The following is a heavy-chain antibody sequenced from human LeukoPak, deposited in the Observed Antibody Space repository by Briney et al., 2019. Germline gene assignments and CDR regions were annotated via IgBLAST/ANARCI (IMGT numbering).Heavy chain of an antibody. CDR1: GFTFSSYS. D-gene: IGHD2-2*01. CDR2: ISSSSSYI. V-gene: IGHV3-21*01. Sequence: GGSLRLSCAASGFTFSSYSMNWVRQAPGKGLEWVSSISSSSSYIYYADSVKGRFTISRDNAKNPLYLQMNSLRAEDTAVYYCARGDCSSTSCPPGPYWGQGTLVTVSS. J-gene: IGHJ4*02. CDR3: ARGDCSSTSCPPGPY.